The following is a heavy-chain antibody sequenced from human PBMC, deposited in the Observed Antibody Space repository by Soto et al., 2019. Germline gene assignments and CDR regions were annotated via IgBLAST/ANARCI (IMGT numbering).Heavy chain of an antibody. Sequence: SETLSLTCAVYGGSFSGYYWSWIRQPPGKGLEWIGEINHSGSTNYNPSLKSRVTISVDTSKNQFSLKLSSVTAADTAVYYCARAKVEVQAKKKGGFDYWGQGTLVTVSS. CDR2: INHSGST. CDR1: GGSFSGYY. V-gene: IGHV4-34*01. CDR3: ARAKVEVQAKKKGGFDY. D-gene: IGHD3-16*01. J-gene: IGHJ4*02.